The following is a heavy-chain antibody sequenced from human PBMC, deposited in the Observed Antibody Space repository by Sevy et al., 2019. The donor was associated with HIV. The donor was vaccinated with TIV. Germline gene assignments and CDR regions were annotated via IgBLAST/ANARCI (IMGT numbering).Heavy chain of an antibody. Sequence: GGSLRLSCAASGFTFSDYYMSWIRQAPGKGLEWVSYISSSGSTIYYADSVKGRFTIARDNAKNSLYLQMNSLRAEDTAVYYCTFAGGWFGELFQRVFGYWGQGTLVTVSS. CDR2: ISSSGSTI. CDR3: TFAGGWFGELFQRVFGY. CDR1: GFTFSDYY. J-gene: IGHJ4*02. D-gene: IGHD3-10*01. V-gene: IGHV3-11*04.